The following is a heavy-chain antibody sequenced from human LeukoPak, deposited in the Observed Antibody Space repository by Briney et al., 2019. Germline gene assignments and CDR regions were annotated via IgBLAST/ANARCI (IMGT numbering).Heavy chain of an antibody. J-gene: IGHJ4*02. CDR1: GLSFRSYG. CDR3: AKCWTSDGVCLDFDH. D-gene: IGHD2-8*01. Sequence: GGSQRLSCEASGLSFRSYGMSWVRQAPGKGLEWVSGISGSGDNTYYTDSVKGRFTISRDNSKNTLHLQMNSLRVEDTAVYYCAKCWTSDGVCLDFDHWGQGALVTVSS. V-gene: IGHV3-23*01. CDR2: ISGSGDNT.